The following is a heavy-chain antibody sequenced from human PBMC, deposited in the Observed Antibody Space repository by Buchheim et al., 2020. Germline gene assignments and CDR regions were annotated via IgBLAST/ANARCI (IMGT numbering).Heavy chain of an antibody. V-gene: IGHV3-15*01. D-gene: IGHD6-13*01. CDR2: IKSKTDGGTT. CDR3: RLPLGNAAAGPRDV. CDR1: GFTFSNAW. J-gene: IGHJ6*02. Sequence: EVQLVESGGGLVKPGGSLRLSCAASGFTFSNAWMSWVRQAPGKGLEWVGRIKSKTDGGTTDYAAPVKGRFTISRDDSKNTLYLQMNSLKTEETAVYYCRLPLGNAAAGPRDVWGQGTT.